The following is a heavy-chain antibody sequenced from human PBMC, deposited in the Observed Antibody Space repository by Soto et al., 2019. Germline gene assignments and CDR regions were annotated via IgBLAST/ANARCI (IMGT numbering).Heavy chain of an antibody. CDR1: GFSFSDYA. V-gene: IGHV3-30-3*01. CDR2: ISYDVSKK. J-gene: IGHJ3*02. CDR3: SRVRRHQLLLDDFDI. D-gene: IGHD2-15*01. Sequence: QVQLVESGGGVVQPGRSLRLSCAASGFSFSDYAVHWVRQAPGKGLECVTFISYDVSKKYYADSVKGRFTISRDNSKNMLYLQMTSVRAEDTAVYYCSRVRRHQLLLDDFDIWGQGKTVTVSS.